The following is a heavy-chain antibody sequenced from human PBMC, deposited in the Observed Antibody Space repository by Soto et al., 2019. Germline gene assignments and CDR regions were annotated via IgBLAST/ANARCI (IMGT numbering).Heavy chain of an antibody. V-gene: IGHV3-23*01. CDR2: ISGSGGST. CDR1: GFTFSSYA. D-gene: IGHD6-19*01. J-gene: IGHJ4*02. CDR3: AKVEYSSGWYFDY. Sequence: PGGSLRLSCAASGFTFSSYAMSWVRQAPGKGLEWVSAISGSGGSTYYADSVKGRFTISRDNSKNTLYLRMNSLRSEDTAVYYCAKVEYSSGWYFDYWGQGTLVTVSS.